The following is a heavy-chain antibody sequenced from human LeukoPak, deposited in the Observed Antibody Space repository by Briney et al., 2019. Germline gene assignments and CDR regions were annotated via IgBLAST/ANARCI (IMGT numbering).Heavy chain of an antibody. CDR1: GFTVSGNY. Sequence: GGSLRLSCAASGFTVSGNYMSWFRQAPGKGLECVAVIYSGGDTYYADSVKGRFTISRDKSKNGLYLQMNSLRAEDTAVYYCARVRRRWLQFMEYNWFDPWGQGTLVTVSS. J-gene: IGHJ5*02. V-gene: IGHV3-53*01. CDR3: ARVRRRWLQFMEYNWFDP. CDR2: IYSGGDT. D-gene: IGHD5-24*01.